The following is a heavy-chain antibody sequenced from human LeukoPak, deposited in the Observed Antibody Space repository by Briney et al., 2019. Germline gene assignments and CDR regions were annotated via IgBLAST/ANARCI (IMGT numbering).Heavy chain of an antibody. Sequence: GGSLRLSCAASGFTFSSYWMGWVRPAPGKGLEWVANIKQDGSEKYYVDSVKGRFTISRDNAKNSLYLQMNSLRAEDTAVYYCARGSRAMVKPYFDYWGRGTLVTVSS. CDR3: ARGSRAMVKPYFDY. CDR2: IKQDGSEK. D-gene: IGHD5-18*01. V-gene: IGHV3-7*01. CDR1: GFTFSSYW. J-gene: IGHJ4*02.